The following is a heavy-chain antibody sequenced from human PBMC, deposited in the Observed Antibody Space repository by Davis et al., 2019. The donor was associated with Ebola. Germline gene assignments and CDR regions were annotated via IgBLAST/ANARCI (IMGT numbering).Heavy chain of an antibody. J-gene: IGHJ6*02. CDR2: ISAYNGNT. D-gene: IGHD4-17*01. CDR1: GYTFTSYG. V-gene: IGHV1-18*04. Sequence: AASVKVSCKASGYTFTSYGISWVRQAPGQGLEWMGWISAYNGNTNYAQKLQGRVTMTTDTSTSTAYMELRSLRSDDTAVYYCARERTVTTKWGYYYYDMDVWGQGTTVTVSS. CDR3: ARERTVTTKWGYYYYDMDV.